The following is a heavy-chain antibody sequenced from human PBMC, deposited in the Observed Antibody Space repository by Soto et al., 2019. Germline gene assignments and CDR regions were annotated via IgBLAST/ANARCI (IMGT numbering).Heavy chain of an antibody. V-gene: IGHV1-69*06. J-gene: IGHJ6*02. D-gene: IGHD3-16*01. CDR2: IIPIFGTA. Sequence: GASVKVSCKASGGTFSSYAISWVRQAPGQGLEWMGGIIPIFGTANYAQKFQGRVTITADKSISTAYLQWSSLKSSDTAMYYCARSGRNAYYNMDVWGQGTTVTVSS. CDR3: ARSGRNAYYNMDV. CDR1: GGTFSSYA.